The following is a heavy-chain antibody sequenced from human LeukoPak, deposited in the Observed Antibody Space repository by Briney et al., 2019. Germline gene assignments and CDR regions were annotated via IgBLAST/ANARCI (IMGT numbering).Heavy chain of an antibody. CDR3: ARDSTAAGVFDI. Sequence: PSETLSLTCTVSGGSISSYYWSWIRQPPGKGLEWIGYIYYSGSTNYNPSLKSRVTISVDTSKNQFSLKLSSVTAADTAVYYCARDSTAAGVFDIWGQGTMVTVSS. D-gene: IGHD6-13*01. CDR1: GGSISSYY. CDR2: IYYSGST. J-gene: IGHJ3*02. V-gene: IGHV4-59*01.